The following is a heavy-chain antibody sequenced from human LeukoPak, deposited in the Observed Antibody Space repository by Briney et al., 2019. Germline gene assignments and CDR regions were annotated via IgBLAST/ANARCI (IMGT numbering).Heavy chain of an antibody. D-gene: IGHD3-10*01. Sequence: PGGSLRLSCAASGFTFSDYYMSWIRQAPGKGLELVSYISSSGSTIYYADSVKGRFTISRDNAKNSLYLQMNSLRAEDTAVYYCARVRYYYGSGSYRWFDPWGQGTLVTVSS. CDR3: ARVRYYYGSGSYRWFDP. CDR2: ISSSGSTI. J-gene: IGHJ5*02. CDR1: GFTFSDYY. V-gene: IGHV3-11*01.